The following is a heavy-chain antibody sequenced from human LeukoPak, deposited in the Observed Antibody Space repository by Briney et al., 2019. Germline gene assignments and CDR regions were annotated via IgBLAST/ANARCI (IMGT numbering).Heavy chain of an antibody. D-gene: IGHD3-22*01. V-gene: IGHV3-23*01. J-gene: IGHJ4*02. CDR2: ISGSGGST. CDR3: AKVEDYYDSSGYAHLYFDY. Sequence: GGSLRLSCAASGFTFSSYAMSWVRQAPGKGLEWVSAISGSGGSTYYADSVKGRFTISRDNSKNTLYLQMNSLRAKDTAVYYCAKVEDYYDSSGYAHLYFDYWGQGTLVTVSS. CDR1: GFTFSSYA.